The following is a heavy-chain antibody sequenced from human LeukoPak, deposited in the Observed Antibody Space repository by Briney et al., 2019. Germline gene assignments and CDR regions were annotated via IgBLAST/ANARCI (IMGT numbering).Heavy chain of an antibody. CDR3: ARDRRKLELQDHDAFDI. Sequence: PSETLSLTCTVSGGSISSSSYYWGWIRQPPGKGLEWIGSIYYSGSTYYDPSLKSRVTISVDTSKNQFSLKLSSVTAADTAVYYCARDRRKLELQDHDAFDIWGQGTMVTVSS. D-gene: IGHD1-7*01. CDR2: IYYSGST. V-gene: IGHV4-39*07. CDR1: GGSISSSSYY. J-gene: IGHJ3*02.